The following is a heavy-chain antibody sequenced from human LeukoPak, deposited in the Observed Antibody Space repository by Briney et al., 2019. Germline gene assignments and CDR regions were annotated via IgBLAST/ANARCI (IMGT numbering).Heavy chain of an antibody. CDR3: VRRLEV. J-gene: IGHJ3*01. Sequence: SETLSLTCAVSGGSIRSGNYYWGWIRQPPGKGLEWIGNIYYDGSTYYNPSLKSRVTISVDTSKNQLSLKVNSVTATDTAVYNCVRRLEVWGQGTMVTVSS. CDR1: GGSIRSGNYY. V-gene: IGHV4-39*01. CDR2: IYYDGST.